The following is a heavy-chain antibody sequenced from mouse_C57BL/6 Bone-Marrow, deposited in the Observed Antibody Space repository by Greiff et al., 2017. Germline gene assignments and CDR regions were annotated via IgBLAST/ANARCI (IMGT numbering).Heavy chain of an antibody. V-gene: IGHV1-52*01. CDR3: ARPYYGSSAEFAY. CDR2: IDPSDSET. D-gene: IGHD1-1*01. CDR1: GYTFTSYW. Sequence: QVQLQQPGAELVRPGSSVKLSCKASGYTFTSYWMHWVKQRPIQGLEWIGNIDPSDSETHYNQKFKDKATLTVDKSSSTAYMQLSSLTSEDSAVYYCARPYYGSSAEFAYWGQGTLVTVSA. J-gene: IGHJ3*01.